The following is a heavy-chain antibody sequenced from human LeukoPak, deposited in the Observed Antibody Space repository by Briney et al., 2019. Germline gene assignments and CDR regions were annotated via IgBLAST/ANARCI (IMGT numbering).Heavy chain of an antibody. Sequence: PGGSLRLSCAASGFTFSSYAMHWVRQAPGKGLEYVSAISSNGGSTYYANSVKGRFTISIDNSKNKLYLQMGSLRAEDMAVYYCARGGYYYDSSGYIRELDYWGQGTLVTVSS. CDR3: ARGGYYYDSSGYIRELDY. J-gene: IGHJ4*02. V-gene: IGHV3-64*01. D-gene: IGHD3-22*01. CDR1: GFTFSSYA. CDR2: ISSNGGST.